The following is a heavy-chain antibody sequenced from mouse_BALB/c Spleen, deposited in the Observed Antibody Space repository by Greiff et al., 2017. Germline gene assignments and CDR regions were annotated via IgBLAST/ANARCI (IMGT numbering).Heavy chain of an antibody. CDR2: ISSGGST. J-gene: IGHJ4*01. CDR3: ARERGYDGDYYAMDY. V-gene: IGHV5-6-5*01. D-gene: IGHD2-14*01. CDR1: GFTFSSYA. Sequence: EVNVVESGGGLVKPGGSLKLSCAASGFTFSSYAMSWVRQTPEKRLEWVASISSGGSTYYPDSVKGRFTISRDNARNILYLQMSSLRSEDTAMYYCARERGYDGDYYAMDYWGQGTSVTVSS.